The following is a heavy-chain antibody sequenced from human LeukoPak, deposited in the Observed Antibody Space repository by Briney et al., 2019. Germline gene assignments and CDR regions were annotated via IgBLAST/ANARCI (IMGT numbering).Heavy chain of an antibody. CDR2: IYTSGST. CDR1: GYSISSGSYY. V-gene: IGHV4-61*02. Sequence: SETLSLTCTVSGYSISSGSYYWSWIRQPAGKGLEWIGRIYTSGSTNYNPSLKSRVTISVDTSKNQFSLKLSSVTAADTAVYYCASGRIWSGYKWGQGTLVTVSS. J-gene: IGHJ4*02. D-gene: IGHD3-3*01. CDR3: ASGRIWSGYK.